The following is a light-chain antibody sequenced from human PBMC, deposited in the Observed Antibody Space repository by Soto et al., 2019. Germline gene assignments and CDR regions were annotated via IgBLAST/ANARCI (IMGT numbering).Light chain of an antibody. CDR3: MQYNKWPLRT. CDR2: DAS. Sequence: EIVMTQSPATLSVSPGERATLSCRASQSVSILLAWYQQKPGQAPTLLIFDASARAPGTPARFSGSGSGTEFTLTINILQSEDFGVYFCMQYNKWPLRTFGQGTKVDIK. J-gene: IGKJ1*01. V-gene: IGKV3-15*01. CDR1: QSVSIL.